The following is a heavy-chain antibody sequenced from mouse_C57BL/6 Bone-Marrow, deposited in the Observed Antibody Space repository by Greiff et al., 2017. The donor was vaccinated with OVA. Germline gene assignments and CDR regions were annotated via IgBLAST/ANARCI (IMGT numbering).Heavy chain of an antibody. D-gene: IGHD2-12*01. CDR1: GFTFSSYA. V-gene: IGHV5-4*01. J-gene: IGHJ3*01. Sequence: EVKLMESGGGLVKPGGSLKLSCAASGFTFSSYAMSWVRQTPEKRLEWVATISDGGSYTYYPDNVKGRFTISRDNAKNNLYLQMSHLKSEDTAMYYCARDYDEPYWGQGTLVTVSA. CDR3: ARDYDEPY. CDR2: ISDGGSYT.